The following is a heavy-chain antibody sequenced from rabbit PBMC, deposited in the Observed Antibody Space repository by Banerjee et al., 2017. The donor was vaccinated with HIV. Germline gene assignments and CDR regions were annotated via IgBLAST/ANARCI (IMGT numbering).Heavy chain of an antibody. D-gene: IGHD6-1*01. CDR2: IYTGSGST. CDR3: ARDYTYGYAAGPAASYFTL. J-gene: IGHJ4*01. CDR1: GIDFSSYYY. Sequence: QEQLEESGGDLVKPEGSLTLTCKASGIDFSSYYYMCWVRQAPGKGLELIACIYTGSGSTWYASWVNGRFTISRSTSLNTVDLKMTSLTAADTATYFCARDYTYGYAAGPAASYFTLWGPGTLVTVS. V-gene: IGHV1S43*01.